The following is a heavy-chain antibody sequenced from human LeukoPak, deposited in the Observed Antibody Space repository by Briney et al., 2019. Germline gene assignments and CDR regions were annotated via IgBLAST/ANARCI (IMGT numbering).Heavy chain of an antibody. CDR2: ISSSSSYI. CDR1: GFTFSSYS. D-gene: IGHD2-15*01. CDR3: AREYCSGGSCYGMDV. Sequence: GGSLRLSCAASGFTFSSYSMNWVRQAPGKGLEWVSSISSSSSYIYYADSVKGRFTISRDNAKNPLYLQMNSLRAEDTAVYYCAREYCSGGSCYGMDVWGQGTTVTVSS. V-gene: IGHV3-21*01. J-gene: IGHJ6*02.